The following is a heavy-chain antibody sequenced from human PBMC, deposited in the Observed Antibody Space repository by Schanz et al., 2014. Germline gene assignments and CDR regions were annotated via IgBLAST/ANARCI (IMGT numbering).Heavy chain of an antibody. D-gene: IGHD3-10*01. CDR2: LYAGGAT. Sequence: VQLVESGGCLVQSGGSLRLSCAASGFTVSSTYVTWVRQAPGKGLEWVSVLYAGGATKYANSVKDRFTISRDNSKNTVYLQMNSLRADDTAVYYCAKSRSWYVWLDPWGQGTLVTVSS. J-gene: IGHJ5*02. CDR1: GFTVSSTY. V-gene: IGHV3-66*01. CDR3: AKSRSWYVWLDP.